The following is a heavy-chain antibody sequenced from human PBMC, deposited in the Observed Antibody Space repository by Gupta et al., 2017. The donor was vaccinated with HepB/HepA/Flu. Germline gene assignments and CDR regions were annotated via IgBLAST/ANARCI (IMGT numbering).Heavy chain of an antibody. Sequence: EVQFVDSGGGLVQPGGSLRLSCAASGFIFSRYWMTWVRQSPGKGLVWGAKIKQDGSESYYVDSGEGRFTISRDNVKNHLYLQMNSLRDEDTAVYFCAREWAERYCATNECYAHFDPRGQGTLVTVSS. CDR1: GFIFSRYW. CDR3: AREWAERYCATNECYAHFDP. V-gene: IGHV3-7*01. D-gene: IGHD2-2*01. CDR2: IKQDGSES. J-gene: IGHJ5*02.